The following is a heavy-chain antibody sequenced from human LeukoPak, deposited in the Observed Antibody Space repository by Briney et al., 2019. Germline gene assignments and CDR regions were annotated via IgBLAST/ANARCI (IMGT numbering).Heavy chain of an antibody. CDR1: GFNFRSYG. J-gene: IGHJ4*02. V-gene: IGHV3-30*02. CDR2: VRYDGYSK. Sequence: GGSLRLSCAASGFNFRSYGIHWVRQAPGRGLEWAAFVRYDGYSKYYGDFVKGRFTISRDNSKNTLYLQMDSLRAEDTAVYYCAKGYSDYFDYWGQGTLVTVSS. D-gene: IGHD4-11*01. CDR3: AKGYSDYFDY.